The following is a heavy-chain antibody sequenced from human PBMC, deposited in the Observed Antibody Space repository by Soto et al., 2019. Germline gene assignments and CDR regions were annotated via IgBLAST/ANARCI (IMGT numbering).Heavy chain of an antibody. Sequence: GESLKISCAASGFTFSSYAMSWVRQAPGKGLEWVSAISGSGGSTYYADSVKGRFTISRDNSKNTLYLQMNSLRAEDTAVYYCAKEASWGRYYFDYWGQGTLVTVSS. V-gene: IGHV3-23*01. CDR1: GFTFSSYA. CDR3: AKEASWGRYYFDY. J-gene: IGHJ4*02. CDR2: ISGSGGST. D-gene: IGHD7-27*01.